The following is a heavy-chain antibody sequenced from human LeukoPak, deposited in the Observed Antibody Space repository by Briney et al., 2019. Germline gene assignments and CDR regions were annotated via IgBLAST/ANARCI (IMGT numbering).Heavy chain of an antibody. CDR3: ARPRDYDFWSGYSTDDAFDI. D-gene: IGHD3-3*01. CDR2: INHSGST. J-gene: IGHJ3*02. CDR1: GGSFSGYY. V-gene: IGHV4-34*01. Sequence: SETLSLTCAVYGGSFSGYYWSWIRQPPGKGLEWIGEINHSGSTNYNPSLKSRVTISVDTSKNQFSLKLSSVTAADTAVYYCARPRDYDFWSGYSTDDAFDIWGQGTMVTISS.